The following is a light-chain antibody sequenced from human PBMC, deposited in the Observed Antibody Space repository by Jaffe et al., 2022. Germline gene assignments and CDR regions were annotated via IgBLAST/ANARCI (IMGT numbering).Light chain of an antibody. CDR2: GKN. V-gene: IGLV3-19*01. Sequence: SSELTQDPAVSVALGQTVRITCQGDSLRSYYASWYQQKPGQAPVLVIYGKNNRPSGIPDRFSGSSSGNTASLTITGAQAEDEADYYCNSRDSSGNRGVVFGGGTKLTVL. CDR1: SLRSYY. CDR3: NSRDSSGNRGVV. J-gene: IGLJ2*01.